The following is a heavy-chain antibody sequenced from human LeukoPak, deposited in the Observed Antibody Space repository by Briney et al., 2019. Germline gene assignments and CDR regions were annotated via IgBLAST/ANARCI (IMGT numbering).Heavy chain of an antibody. V-gene: IGHV3-23*01. CDR3: RHDSYIPV. CDR1: GFTFNNYA. CDR2: ISDSARST. D-gene: IGHD5-18*01. Sequence: GGSLRLSCAASGFTFNNYAMSWVRQPPGKGLEWVSGISDSARSTYYADSVKGRFTISRDNSKNTVYLQMNNLRAADTAFFCVRHDSYIPVWGQGSLVTASS. J-gene: IGHJ1*01.